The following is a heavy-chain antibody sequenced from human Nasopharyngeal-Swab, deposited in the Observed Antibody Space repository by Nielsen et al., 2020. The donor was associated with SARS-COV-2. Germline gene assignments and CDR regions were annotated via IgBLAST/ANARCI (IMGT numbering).Heavy chain of an antibody. J-gene: IGHJ6*02. CDR2: IYPGDSDT. CDR3: ASSPYSSSVYYYYGMDV. Sequence: VRKMRGKGLEWMGIIYPGDSDTRYSPSFQGQVTISADKSISTAYLQWSSLKASDTAMYYCASSPYSSSVYYYYGMDVWGQGTTVTVSS. V-gene: IGHV5-51*01. D-gene: IGHD6-6*01.